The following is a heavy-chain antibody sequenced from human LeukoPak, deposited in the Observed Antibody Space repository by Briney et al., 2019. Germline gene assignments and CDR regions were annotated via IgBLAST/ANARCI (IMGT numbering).Heavy chain of an antibody. Sequence: ASVKVSCKASGYTFTSYDINWVRQATGQGLEWMGWMNPNSGNTGYAQKFQGRVTMTRNTSISTAYMELSSLRSEDMAVYYCARDVGYCSGGSCYPYLGFDYWGRGTLVTVSS. CDR2: MNPNSGNT. CDR3: ARDVGYCSGGSCYPYLGFDY. CDR1: GYTFTSYD. V-gene: IGHV1-8*01. D-gene: IGHD2-15*01. J-gene: IGHJ4*02.